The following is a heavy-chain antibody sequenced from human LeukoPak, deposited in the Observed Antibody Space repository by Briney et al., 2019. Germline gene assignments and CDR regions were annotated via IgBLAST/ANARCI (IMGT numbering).Heavy chain of an antibody. CDR1: GFRLGDYV. J-gene: IGHJ4*02. V-gene: IGHV3-15*01. CDR2: IKSKTDGGTT. CDR3: TTKSY. Sequence: GGSLRLSCTGSGFRLGDYVMSWFRQAQGKGLEWVGRIKSKTDGGTTDYAAPVKGRFTISRDDSKNTLYLQMNSLKTEDTAVYYCTTKSYWGQGTLVTVSS.